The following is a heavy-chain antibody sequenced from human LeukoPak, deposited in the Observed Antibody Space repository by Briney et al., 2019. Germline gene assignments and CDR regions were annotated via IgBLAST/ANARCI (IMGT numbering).Heavy chain of an antibody. Sequence: PGGCQGLSCAASGFTFSSYWMTWGRQAPGKGLEWVASIKQDGSDKYYVDSVKGSFTISRDNAKNSMYLQMNSLRAEDTAVYYCARDLWGGLGGGFDYYDHGILVPVSS. CDR2: IKQDGSDK. J-gene: IGHJ4*03. CDR1: GFTFSSYW. CDR3: ARDLWGGLGGGFDY. D-gene: IGHD3-16*01. V-gene: IGHV3-7*04.